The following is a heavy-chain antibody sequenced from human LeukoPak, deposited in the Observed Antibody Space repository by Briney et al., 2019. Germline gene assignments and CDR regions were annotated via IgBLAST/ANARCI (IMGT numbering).Heavy chain of an antibody. V-gene: IGHV3-30*18. D-gene: IGHD1-1*01. CDR1: GFTFSSYW. Sequence: GGSLRLSCAASGFTFSSYWMHWVRQAPGKGLEWVAVISYDGSNKYYADSVKGRFTISRDNSKNTLYLQMNSLRAEDTAVYYCAKGTYNWNDPGYWGQGTLVTVSS. J-gene: IGHJ4*02. CDR3: AKGTYNWNDPGY. CDR2: ISYDGSNK.